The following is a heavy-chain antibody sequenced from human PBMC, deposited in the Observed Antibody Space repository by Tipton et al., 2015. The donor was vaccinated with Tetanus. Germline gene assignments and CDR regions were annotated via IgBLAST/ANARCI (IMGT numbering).Heavy chain of an antibody. V-gene: IGHV4-4*02. Sequence: TLSLTCTVSSGSISSNYWWSWVRQSPGTGLEWIGEISHNGSTNYNPALKSRVTISVDKSKNQFSLRLGSVTAADTAVYYCARRSYCSSSRCFDAFDLWGQGTMVTVSS. CDR1: SGSISSNYW. CDR3: ARRSYCSSSRCFDAFDL. J-gene: IGHJ3*01. CDR2: ISHNGST. D-gene: IGHD2-2*01.